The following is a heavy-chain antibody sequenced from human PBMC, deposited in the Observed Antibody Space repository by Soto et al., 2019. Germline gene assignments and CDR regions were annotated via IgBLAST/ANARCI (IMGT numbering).Heavy chain of an antibody. CDR1: GYGFSRYW. D-gene: IGHD3-22*01. Sequence: PGESLNFSCEGSGYGFSRYWITWVRQKPGKGLEWMGRIDPSDSQTYYSPSLRGHVTISVTKSITTVFLQWSSLRASDTAMYYCARQIYDSDTGPNFQYYFDSWGQGTPVTVSS. J-gene: IGHJ4*02. CDR2: IDPSDSQT. CDR3: ARQIYDSDTGPNFQYYFDS. V-gene: IGHV5-10-1*01.